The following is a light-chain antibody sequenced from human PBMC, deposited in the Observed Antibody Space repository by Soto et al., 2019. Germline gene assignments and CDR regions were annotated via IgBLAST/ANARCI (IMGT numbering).Light chain of an antibody. CDR1: QVIGND. J-gene: IGKJ1*01. V-gene: IGKV1-6*01. CDR2: AAS. Sequence: AIQMNQSPSSLSASVGDRVTISCRASQVIGNDLAWYQQKPGKAPRLLIFAASNLQSGVPSRFSGSGSGTEFTLTISRLQPEDFATYYCLQFYNFSWTFGQGTRWIS. CDR3: LQFYNFSWT.